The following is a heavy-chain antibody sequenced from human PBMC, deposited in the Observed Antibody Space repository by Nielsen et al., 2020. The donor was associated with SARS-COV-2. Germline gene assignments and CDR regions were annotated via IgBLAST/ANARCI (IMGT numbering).Heavy chain of an antibody. CDR3: AREGKGGAIYFDY. J-gene: IGHJ4*02. V-gene: IGHV3-7*03. CDR2: IKQDGSEK. Sequence: GESLKISCAASGFTFSSYWMSWVRQAPGKGLEWVANIKQDGSEKYYVDSVKGRFTISRDNAKNSLYLQMNSLRAEDTAVYYCAREGKGGAIYFDYWGQGTLVTVSS. CDR1: GFTFSSYW. D-gene: IGHD3-16*01.